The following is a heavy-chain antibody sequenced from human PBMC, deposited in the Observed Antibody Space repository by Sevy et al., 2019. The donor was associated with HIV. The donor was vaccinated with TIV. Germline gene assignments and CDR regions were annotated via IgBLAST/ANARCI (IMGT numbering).Heavy chain of an antibody. Sequence: GGSLRLSCAASGFTFSSYAMSWVRQAPGKGLEWVSAISGSGGSTYYEDSVKGRFTISRDNSKNTPYLQMNSLRAEDTAVYYCAKDVALRPLDYWGQGTLVTVSS. CDR2: ISGSGGST. V-gene: IGHV3-23*01. D-gene: IGHD3-3*01. CDR3: AKDVALRPLDY. J-gene: IGHJ4*02. CDR1: GFTFSSYA.